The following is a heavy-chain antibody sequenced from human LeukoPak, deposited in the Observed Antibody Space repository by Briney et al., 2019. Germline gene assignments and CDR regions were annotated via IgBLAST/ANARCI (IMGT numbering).Heavy chain of an antibody. V-gene: IGHV1-2*02. CDR1: GYTFTGYY. J-gene: IGHJ3*02. Sequence: GASVKVSCKASGYTFTGYYMHWVRQAPGQGLEWMGWINPNSGGTNYAQKFQGRVTMTRDTSISTAYMELSSLRSEDTAVYYCAIPTYYYDSSGYSGAFDIWGQGTMVTVSS. CDR2: INPNSGGT. D-gene: IGHD3-22*01. CDR3: AIPTYYYDSSGYSGAFDI.